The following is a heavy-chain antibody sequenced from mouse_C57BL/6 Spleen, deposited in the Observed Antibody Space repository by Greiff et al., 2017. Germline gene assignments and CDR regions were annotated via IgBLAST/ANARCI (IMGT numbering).Heavy chain of an antibody. CDR1: GFTFSSYA. J-gene: IGHJ1*03. V-gene: IGHV5-4*01. Sequence: EVKVEESGGGLVKPGGSLKLSCAASGFTFSSYAMSWVRQTPEKRLEWVATISDGGSYTYYPDNVKGRFTISRDNAKNNRYLQMSHLKSEDTAMYYCAGEGDYSSSYEYFDVWGTGTTVTVSS. D-gene: IGHD1-1*01. CDR2: ISDGGSYT. CDR3: AGEGDYSSSYEYFDV.